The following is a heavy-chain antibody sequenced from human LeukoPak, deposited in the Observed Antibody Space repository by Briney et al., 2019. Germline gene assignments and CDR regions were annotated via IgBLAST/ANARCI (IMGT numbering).Heavy chain of an antibody. D-gene: IGHD1-26*01. CDR1: GFTFSSNW. Sequence: GGSLRLSCAASGFTFSSNWIHWVRQVPGKGLEWVSRISPDGTSTTYADSVKGRFTISRDNAKNTLYLQMNTLRAEDTAVYYCVYSGNFRFDYWGQGTLVTVSS. CDR3: VYSGNFRFDY. CDR2: ISPDGTST. V-gene: IGHV3-74*01. J-gene: IGHJ4*02.